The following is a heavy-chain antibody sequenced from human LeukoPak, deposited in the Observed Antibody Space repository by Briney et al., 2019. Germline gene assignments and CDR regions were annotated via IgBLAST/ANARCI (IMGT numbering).Heavy chain of an antibody. CDR1: GGSISSGDYY. CDR3: ARDYGGNSGFYYYYYYGMDV. V-gene: IGHV4-30-4*01. Sequence: PSETLSFTCTVSGGSISSGDYYWSWIRQPPGKGLEWIGYIYYSGSTYYNPSLKSRVTISVDTSKNQFSLKLSSVTAADTAVYYCARDYGGNSGFYYYYYYGMDVWAKGPRSPSP. CDR2: IYYSGST. J-gene: IGHJ6*02. D-gene: IGHD4-23*01.